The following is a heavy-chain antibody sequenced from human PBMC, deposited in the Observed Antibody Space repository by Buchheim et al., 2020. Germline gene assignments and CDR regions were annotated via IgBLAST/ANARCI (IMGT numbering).Heavy chain of an antibody. Sequence: EVQLVESGGGLVQPGGSLRLSCAASGFTFSTSTMSWVRQTPAKGLEWVSYISANSRTIYYADSVRGRFTVPRDNARNSLFLDMSSLRDEDSAVYYCATDYNESSGRGDYWGQGTL. CDR1: GFTFSTST. D-gene: IGHD4/OR15-4a*01. V-gene: IGHV3-48*02. CDR3: ATDYNESSGRGDY. J-gene: IGHJ4*02. CDR2: ISANSRTI.